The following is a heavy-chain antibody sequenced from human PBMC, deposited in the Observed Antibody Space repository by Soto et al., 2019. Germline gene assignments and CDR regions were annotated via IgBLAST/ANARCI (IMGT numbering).Heavy chain of an antibody. Sequence: SVKVSCKTSGGTFSSYAISWVRQAPGQGLEWMGGIIPIFGTANYAQKFQGRVTMTRDTSISTAYMELSRLRSDDTAVYYCARGLYCTNGVCYDDYWGQGTLVTVSS. D-gene: IGHD2-8*01. CDR1: GGTFSSYA. V-gene: IGHV1-69*05. CDR3: ARGLYCTNGVCYDDY. CDR2: IIPIFGTA. J-gene: IGHJ4*02.